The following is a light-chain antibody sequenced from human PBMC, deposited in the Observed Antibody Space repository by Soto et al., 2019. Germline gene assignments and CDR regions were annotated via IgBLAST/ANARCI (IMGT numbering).Light chain of an antibody. CDR1: QSDSSY. CDR2: DAS. Sequence: EIVLTQSPATLSLSPGERATLSCRASQSDSSYVAWYQQKPGQAPRLLIYDASNRATGIPARFSGSGSGTDFTLTISTLEPEDFAVYYCQQRSNWPPTFGQGTKV. J-gene: IGKJ1*01. CDR3: QQRSNWPPT. V-gene: IGKV3-11*01.